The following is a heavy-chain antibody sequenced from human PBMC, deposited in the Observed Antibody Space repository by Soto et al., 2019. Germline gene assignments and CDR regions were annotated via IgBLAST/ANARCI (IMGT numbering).Heavy chain of an antibody. D-gene: IGHD6-19*01. CDR1: GSTFSNDW. CDR2: INSDGSST. Sequence: GGSLRLSCAVSGSTFSNDWMHWVRQAPGKGLVWVSHINSDGSSTNYADFVKGRFTISRDNSKNTLYLQMNSLRAEDTAVYYCARDLEERAVAGIGPDYWGQGTLVTVSS. V-gene: IGHV3-74*01. CDR3: ARDLEERAVAGIGPDY. J-gene: IGHJ4*02.